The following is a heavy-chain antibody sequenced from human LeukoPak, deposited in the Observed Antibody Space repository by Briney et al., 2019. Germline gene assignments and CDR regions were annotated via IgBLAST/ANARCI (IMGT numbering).Heavy chain of an antibody. D-gene: IGHD6-13*01. CDR1: GGSFSGYY. V-gene: IGHV4-34*01. J-gene: IGHJ5*02. CDR2: INHSGST. CDR3: ARVYTGSIAAAGRSNWFDP. Sequence: SETLSLTCAVYGGSFSGYYWSWIRQPPGKGLEWIGEINHSGSTNYNPSLKSRVTISVDTSKNQFSLKLSSVTAADTAVYYCARVYTGSIAAAGRSNWFDPWGQGTLVTVSS.